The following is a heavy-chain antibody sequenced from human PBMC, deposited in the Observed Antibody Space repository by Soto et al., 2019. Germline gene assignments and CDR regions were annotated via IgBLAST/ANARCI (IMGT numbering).Heavy chain of an antibody. D-gene: IGHD1-26*01. CDR2: ISYDGSNK. CDR3: ARDLYEWEPRGGYYGMDV. J-gene: IGHJ6*02. V-gene: IGHV3-30-3*01. Sequence: QVQLVESGGGVVQPGRSLRLSCAASGFTFSSYAMHWVRLAPGKGLEWVAVISYDGSNKYYADSVKGRFTISRDNSKNTLYLQMNSLRAEDTAVYYCARDLYEWEPRGGYYGMDVWGQGTTVTVSS. CDR1: GFTFSSYA.